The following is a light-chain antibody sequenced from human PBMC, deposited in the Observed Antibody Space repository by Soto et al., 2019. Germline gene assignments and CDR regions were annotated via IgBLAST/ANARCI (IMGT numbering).Light chain of an antibody. CDR3: QQGNSFPFT. Sequence: DIQMTQSPSSVSASVGDRVTITCRASQDISRWLAWYQQKPGKAPNLLIYAASNLLSGVPSRFSGSGSGTDFTLTISSLQPEDFATYYCQQGNSFPFTFGPGTRVDIK. CDR2: AAS. V-gene: IGKV1-12*01. CDR1: QDISRW. J-gene: IGKJ3*01.